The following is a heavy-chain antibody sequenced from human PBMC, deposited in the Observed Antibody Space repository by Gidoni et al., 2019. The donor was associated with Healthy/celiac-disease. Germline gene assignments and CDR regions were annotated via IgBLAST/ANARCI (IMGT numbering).Heavy chain of an antibody. CDR2: INHSGST. J-gene: IGHJ5*02. CDR1: GGSFRGYY. V-gene: IGHV4-34*01. Sequence: QVQLQQWGAGLLKPSETLSLTCAVYGGSFRGYYWSWIRQPPGKGLEWIGEINHSGSTNYNPSLKSRVTISVDTSKNQFSLKLSSVTAADTAVYYCARGDILTGWNWFDPWGQGTLVTVSS. D-gene: IGHD3-9*01. CDR3: ARGDILTGWNWFDP.